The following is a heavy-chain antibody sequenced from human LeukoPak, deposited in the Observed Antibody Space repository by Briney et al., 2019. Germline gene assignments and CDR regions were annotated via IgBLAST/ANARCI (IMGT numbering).Heavy chain of an antibody. CDR1: GFTFSNFW. V-gene: IGHV3-74*01. CDR3: ARDAPGDRGFDY. J-gene: IGHJ4*02. D-gene: IGHD7-27*01. Sequence: SGGSLRLSCAASGFTFSNFWMHWVRQAPGKGLVWVSHINRDGGSTSYADSVKGRFTISRDNAKNTLYLQMNSLRVEDTAVYYCARDAPGDRGFDYWGQGTLVTVSS. CDR2: INRDGGST.